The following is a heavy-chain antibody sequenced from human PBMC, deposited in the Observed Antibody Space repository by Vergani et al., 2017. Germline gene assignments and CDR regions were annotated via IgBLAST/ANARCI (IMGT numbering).Heavy chain of an antibody. CDR1: GGTFSSYA. V-gene: IGHV1-69*01. D-gene: IGHD6-6*01. J-gene: IGHJ6*03. CDR3: ASVEYSSSSVHYYYYYYMDV. CDR2: IIPIFGTA. Sequence: QVQLVQSGAEVKKPGSSVKVSCKASGGTFSSYAISWVRQAPGQGLEWMGGIIPIFGTATYAQKFQGRVTITADESTSTAYMELSSLRSEDTAVYYCASVEYSSSSVHYYYYYYMDVWGKGTTVTVSS.